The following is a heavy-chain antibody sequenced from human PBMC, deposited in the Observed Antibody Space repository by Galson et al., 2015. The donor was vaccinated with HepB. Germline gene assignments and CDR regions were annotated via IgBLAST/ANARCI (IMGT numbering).Heavy chain of an antibody. D-gene: IGHD6-19*01. Sequence: PALVKPTQTLTLTCTFSGFSLATRGVGVGWIRQPPGKALEWLALIYWNDHKAYRPSLQSRLTITKDASKNQVVLTMTNMDPVDTATYFCAHRPGGRGWFDFDSWGQGTLVTVSS. CDR3: AHRPGGRGWFDFDS. CDR2: IYWNDHK. CDR1: GFSLATRGVG. V-gene: IGHV2-5*01. J-gene: IGHJ4*02.